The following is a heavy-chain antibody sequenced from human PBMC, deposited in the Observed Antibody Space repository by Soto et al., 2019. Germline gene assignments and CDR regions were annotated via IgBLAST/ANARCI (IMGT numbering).Heavy chain of an antibody. CDR2: IIPIFGTA. J-gene: IGHJ4*02. CDR3: ESSTPRGYCGGDCYFDY. Sequence: QVQLVQSGAEVKKPGSSVKVSCKASGGTFSSYAISWVRPAPGQGLEWMGGIIPIFGTANYAQKFQGRVTITADEATNTAYMELSSLRSEDTAVYYCESSTPRGYCGGDCYFDYWGQGTLVTVSS. D-gene: IGHD2-21*02. V-gene: IGHV1-69*01. CDR1: GGTFSSYA.